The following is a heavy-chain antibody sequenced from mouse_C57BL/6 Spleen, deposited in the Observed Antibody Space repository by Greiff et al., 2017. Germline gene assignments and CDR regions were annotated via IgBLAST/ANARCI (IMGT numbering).Heavy chain of an antibody. Sequence: EVKVVESEGGLVQPGSSMKLSCTASGFTFSDYYMAWVRQVPGKGLEWVANINYDGSSTYYLDSLKSRFIITRDNAKNIPYLQMSSLKSEDTATYDCDSDLDAYQASYWYFEVWGTGTTVTVSS. D-gene: IGHD3-2*02. CDR2: INYDGSST. CDR1: GFTFSDYY. CDR3: DSDLDAYQASYWYFEV. J-gene: IGHJ1*03. V-gene: IGHV5-16*01.